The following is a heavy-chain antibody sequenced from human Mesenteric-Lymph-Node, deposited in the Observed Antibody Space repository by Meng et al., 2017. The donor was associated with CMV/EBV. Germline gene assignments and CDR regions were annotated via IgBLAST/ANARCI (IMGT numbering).Heavy chain of an antibody. Sequence: GESLKISCAASGFIFSDYEMNWVRQAPGKGLEWVANIKQDGSEKYYVDSVKGRFTISRDNAKNSLYLQMNSLRAEDTAVYYCASLDLNNWNRNWYAFDIWGQGTMVTVSS. D-gene: IGHD1-1*01. CDR3: ASLDLNNWNRNWYAFDI. J-gene: IGHJ3*02. CDR2: IKQDGSEK. V-gene: IGHV3-7*01. CDR1: GFIFSDYE.